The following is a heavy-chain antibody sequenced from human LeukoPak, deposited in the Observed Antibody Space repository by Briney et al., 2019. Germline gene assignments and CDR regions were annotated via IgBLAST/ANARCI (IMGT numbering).Heavy chain of an antibody. J-gene: IGHJ4*02. CDR3: AGPTFYSSGWRS. D-gene: IGHD6-19*01. Sequence: GGSLRLSCAASGFTFSSYAMRWVRQAPGKGLEWVSAISGSGGSTYYADSVKGRFTISRDNSKNTLYLQMNSLRAEDTAVYYCAGPTFYSSGWRSWGQGTLVTVSS. CDR1: GFTFSSYA. V-gene: IGHV3-23*01. CDR2: ISGSGGST.